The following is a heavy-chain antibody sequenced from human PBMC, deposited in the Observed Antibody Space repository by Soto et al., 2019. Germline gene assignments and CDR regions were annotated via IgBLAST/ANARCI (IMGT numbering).Heavy chain of an antibody. CDR1: GGSISSGGYS. J-gene: IGHJ4*02. V-gene: IGHV4-30-2*01. Sequence: PSETLSLTCAVSGGSISSGGYSWSWIRQPPGKGLEWIGYIYHSGSTYYNPSLKSRVTISVDTSKNQFSLKLSSVTAADTAVYYCARGYGRNFDYWAREPWSPSPQ. CDR2: IYHSGST. CDR3: ARGYGRNFDY. D-gene: IGHD5-18*01.